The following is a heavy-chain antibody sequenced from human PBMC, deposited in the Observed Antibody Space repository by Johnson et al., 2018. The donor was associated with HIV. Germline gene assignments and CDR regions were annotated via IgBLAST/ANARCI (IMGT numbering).Heavy chain of an antibody. Sequence: QVQLVESGGGVVQPGRSLRLSCAASGFTFNTYAMYWVRQAPGKGLEWVAIISYDGGNKYYADSVKGRFTISRDNSKNTLYLQMNSLRAEDTAVYYCARDLRIYDAFDIWGQGTMVTVSS. D-gene: IGHD3-10*01. J-gene: IGHJ3*02. V-gene: IGHV3-30*04. CDR1: GFTFNTYA. CDR3: ARDLRIYDAFDI. CDR2: ISYDGGNK.